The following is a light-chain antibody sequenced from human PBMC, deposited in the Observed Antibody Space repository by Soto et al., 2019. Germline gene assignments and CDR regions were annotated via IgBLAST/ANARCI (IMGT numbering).Light chain of an antibody. V-gene: IGLV2-14*03. J-gene: IGLJ1*01. CDR3: SSYTTSSTRV. CDR1: SSDVGAYDF. Sequence: QSVLAQPSPLSGSPGQSITISCTGTSSDVGAYDFVSWYQQHPDKAPKLMIYEVSNRPSGVSYRFSGSKSVNTATLTISGLQAEDEADYYCSSYTTSSTRVFGTGTKVTVL. CDR2: EVS.